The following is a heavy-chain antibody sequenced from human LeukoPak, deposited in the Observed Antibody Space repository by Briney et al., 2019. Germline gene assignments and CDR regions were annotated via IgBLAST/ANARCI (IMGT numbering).Heavy chain of an antibody. V-gene: IGHV4-39*01. CDR2: IFFSGTT. D-gene: IGHD3-16*01. J-gene: IGHJ6*02. CDR1: GGSVSSGSYY. Sequence: SETLSLTCTVSGGSVSSGSYYWGWIRQPPGKGLEWIASIFFSGTTYYTPSLKSRLTISVDTSKNQFSLQLSSVTAADTAVYYCARLGGSYGMDVWGQGTTVTVSS. CDR3: ARLGGSYGMDV.